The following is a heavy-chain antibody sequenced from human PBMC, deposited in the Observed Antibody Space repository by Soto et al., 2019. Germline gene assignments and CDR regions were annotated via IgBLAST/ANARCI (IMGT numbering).Heavy chain of an antibody. V-gene: IGHV3-21*01. D-gene: IGHD2-15*01. CDR3: ARGFCSGGNCYNGLDV. CDR1: GFTFSIFT. CDR2: VNSDNAYI. J-gene: IGHJ6*02. Sequence: VGSLRLSCAASGFTFSIFTIRWVRQAPGKGLEWVSSVNSDNAYIYYADSVRGRFTISRDNAKNSLSLQMNSLRADDTAVYYCARGFCSGGNCYNGLDVWGQGTTVTVSS.